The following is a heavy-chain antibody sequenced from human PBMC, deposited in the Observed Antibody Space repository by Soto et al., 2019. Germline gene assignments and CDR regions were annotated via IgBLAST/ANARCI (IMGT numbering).Heavy chain of an antibody. CDR3: ARVSYYYDSSGDTEDWYFDL. Sequence: QAQLQESGPGLVKPSQTLSLTCTVSGGSISSGDYYWSWIRQPPGKGLEWIGYIYYSGSTYYNPSLKSRVTISVDTSKNQFSLKLSSVTAADTAVYYCARVSYYYDSSGDTEDWYFDLWGRGTLVTVSS. CDR2: IYYSGST. V-gene: IGHV4-30-4*01. J-gene: IGHJ2*01. CDR1: GGSISSGDYY. D-gene: IGHD3-22*01.